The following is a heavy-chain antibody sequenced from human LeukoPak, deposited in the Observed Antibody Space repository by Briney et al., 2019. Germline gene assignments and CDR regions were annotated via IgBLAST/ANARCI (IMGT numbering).Heavy chain of an antibody. CDR2: LNYSGTT. CDR3: SRYDSDTSDFDP. J-gene: IGHJ5*02. D-gene: IGHD3-3*01. V-gene: IGHV4-39*07. CDR1: GGSISGSTSY. Sequence: SETLSLTYTVSGGSISGSTSYWGWNRQSPGKGLEWIGLLNYSGTTYYNPSFKSRVSISIDRSRTQFSLKLSSVTAADTAFYYCSRYDSDTSDFDPWGQGTLVTISS.